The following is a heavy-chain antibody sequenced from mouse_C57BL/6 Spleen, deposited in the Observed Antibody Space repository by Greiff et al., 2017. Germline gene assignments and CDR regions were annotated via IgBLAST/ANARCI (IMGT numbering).Heavy chain of an antibody. CDR1: GYTFTDYY. D-gene: IGHD1-1*01. J-gene: IGHJ2*01. V-gene: IGHV1-75*01. CDR2: IFPGSGST. Sequence: QVQLQQSGPELVKPGASVKISCKASGYTFTDYYINWVKQRPGQGLEWIGWIFPGSGSTYYNEKFKGKATLTVDKSSSTAYMLLSSLTSEDSAVYFWARRTTVVATPFDYWGQGTTLTVSS. CDR3: ARRTTVVATPFDY.